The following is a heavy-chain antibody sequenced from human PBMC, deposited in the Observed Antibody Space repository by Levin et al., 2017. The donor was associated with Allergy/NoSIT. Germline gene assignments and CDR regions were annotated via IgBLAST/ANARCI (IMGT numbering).Heavy chain of an antibody. Sequence: IAWVGQNADKGLEWMGIIYPGDSDIRYSPSFQGQVTMSADKSISTAYLQWSRLKASDTAIYYCARHSDGGYYMDGWGKGTTVSVSS. J-gene: IGHJ6*03. D-gene: IGHD2-15*01. CDR2: IYPGDSDI. CDR3: ARHSDGGYYMDG. V-gene: IGHV5-51*01.